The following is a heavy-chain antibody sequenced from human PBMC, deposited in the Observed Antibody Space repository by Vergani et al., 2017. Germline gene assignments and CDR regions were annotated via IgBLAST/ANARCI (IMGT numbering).Heavy chain of an antibody. CDR2: IYYSGST. J-gene: IGHJ4*02. D-gene: IGHD6-13*01. CDR1: GGSISSSSYY. V-gene: IGHV4-39*01. CDR3: ARQSDSSSWTPFFDY. Sequence: QVQLQQWGAGLLKPSETLSLTCTVSGGSISSSSYYWGWIRQPPGKGLEWIGSIYYSGSTYYNPSLKSRVTISVDTSKNQFSLKLSSVTAADTAVYYCARQSDSSSWTPFFDYWGQGTLVTVSS.